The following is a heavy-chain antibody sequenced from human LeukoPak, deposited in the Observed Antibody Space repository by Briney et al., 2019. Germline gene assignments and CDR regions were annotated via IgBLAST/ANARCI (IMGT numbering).Heavy chain of an antibody. CDR1: GFAFRSFS. Sequence: GGSVRLSRAACGFAFRSFSKNWVGQAPGKGLEWVSYISGDSSTINSAASVKARFTTPRDSAKNSLSLQMSSLRDEDTAVYYCARDLHSGAYTFDYWGQGTLVTVSS. CDR2: ISGDSSTI. J-gene: IGHJ4*02. V-gene: IGHV3-48*02. CDR3: ARDLHSGAYTFDY. D-gene: IGHD1-26*01.